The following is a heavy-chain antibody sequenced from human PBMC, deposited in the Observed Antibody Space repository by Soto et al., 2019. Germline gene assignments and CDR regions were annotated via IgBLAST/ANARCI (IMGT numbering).Heavy chain of an antibody. CDR1: GGSISSSSYY. CDR3: ARQGDIVVVVAATFLNWFDP. J-gene: IGHJ5*02. D-gene: IGHD2-15*01. Sequence: SETLSLTCTVSGGSISSSSYYWGWIRQPPGKGLEWIGSIYYSGSTYYNPSLKSRVTISVDTSKNQFSLKLSSVTAADTAAYYCARQGDIVVVVAATFLNWFDPWGQGTLVTVSS. CDR2: IYYSGST. V-gene: IGHV4-39*01.